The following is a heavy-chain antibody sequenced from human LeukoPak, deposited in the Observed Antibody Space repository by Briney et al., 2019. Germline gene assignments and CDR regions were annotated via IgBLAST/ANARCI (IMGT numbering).Heavy chain of an antibody. Sequence: GGSLRLSCAASGFTFRNYWMSWVRQAPGTGLEWVANIKQDGSDRNYVTSVRGRFTISRDNAESSLFLQMNSLRAEDTAVYYCARVEQQLGNYYYYGMDVWGQGTTVTVSS. CDR3: ARVEQQLGNYYYYGMDV. CDR1: GFTFRNYW. CDR2: IKQDGSDR. J-gene: IGHJ6*02. D-gene: IGHD6-13*01. V-gene: IGHV3-7*01.